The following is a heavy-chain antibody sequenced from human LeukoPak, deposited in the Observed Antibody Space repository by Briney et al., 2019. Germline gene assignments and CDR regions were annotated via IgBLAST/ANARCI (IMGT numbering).Heavy chain of an antibody. V-gene: IGHV2-5*02. Sequence: GPTLVKPTQTLTLTCTFSGFSLSTSGVGVGWIRQPPGKALEWLALIYWDDDKRYSPSLESRLTLTKDTSRNQVVLKMTNMDPVDTATYYGAGGSGRTVDYWGQGTLVTVSS. D-gene: IGHD3-10*01. CDR1: GFSLSTSGVG. CDR2: IYWDDDK. CDR3: AGGSGRTVDY. J-gene: IGHJ4*02.